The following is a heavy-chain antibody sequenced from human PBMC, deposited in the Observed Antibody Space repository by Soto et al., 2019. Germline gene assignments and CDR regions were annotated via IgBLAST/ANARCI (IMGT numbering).Heavy chain of an antibody. V-gene: IGHV3-33*01. J-gene: IGHJ3*02. CDR3: ARDRQYYDILTGYSSFDAFDI. Sequence: GGSPKLSFAASGFPFRSYGMQWVRQAPGKALEWVAVIWYDGSNKYYADSVKGRFTISRDNSKDTLYLQMNSLRAEDTAVYYCARDRQYYDILTGYSSFDAFDIWGQGTMVTVSS. CDR2: IWYDGSNK. D-gene: IGHD3-9*01. CDR1: GFPFRSYG.